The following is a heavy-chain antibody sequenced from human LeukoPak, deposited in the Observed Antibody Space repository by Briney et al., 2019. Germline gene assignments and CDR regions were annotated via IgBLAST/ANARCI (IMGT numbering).Heavy chain of an antibody. CDR1: GFTFSSYG. J-gene: IGHJ3*02. V-gene: IGHV3-30*02. D-gene: IGHD1-7*01. CDR2: IRYDGSNK. Sequence: GGSLRLSCAASGFTFSSYGMHWVRQAPGKGLEWVAFIRYDGSNKYYADSVKGRFTISRDNSKNTLYLQMNSLRAEDTAVYYCAREDLGLPGAFDIWGQGTMVTVSS. CDR3: AREDLGLPGAFDI.